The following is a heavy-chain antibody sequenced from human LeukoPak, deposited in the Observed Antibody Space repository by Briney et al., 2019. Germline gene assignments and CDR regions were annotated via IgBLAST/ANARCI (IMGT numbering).Heavy chain of an antibody. Sequence: RGSLRLSCAASGFSFSSYAMSWVRQAPGKGLEWVSAISGSGGSTYSADSVKGRFTISRDNSKNTLYLQMNSLRAEDTAVYYCAKGTSLSRFDPWGQGTLVTVSS. CDR2: ISGSGGST. CDR1: GFSFSSYA. J-gene: IGHJ5*02. CDR3: AKGTSLSRFDP. V-gene: IGHV3-23*01. D-gene: IGHD3/OR15-3a*01.